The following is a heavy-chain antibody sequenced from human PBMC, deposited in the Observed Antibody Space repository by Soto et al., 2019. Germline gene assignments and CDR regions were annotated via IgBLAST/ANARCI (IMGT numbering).Heavy chain of an antibody. J-gene: IGHJ5*02. D-gene: IGHD3-22*01. V-gene: IGHV3-23*01. CDR2: ISGSGGST. Sequence: PVGSLRLSCAASGFTFSSYAMSWVRQAPGKGLEWVSAISGSGGSTYYADSVKGRFTISRDNSKNTLYLQMNSLRAEDTAVYYCAKDGSGYYHNWFEPWGQATLVTVS. CDR1: GFTFSSYA. CDR3: AKDGSGYYHNWFEP.